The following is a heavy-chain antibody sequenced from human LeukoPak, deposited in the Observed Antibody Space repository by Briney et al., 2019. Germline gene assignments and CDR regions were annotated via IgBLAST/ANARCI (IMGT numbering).Heavy chain of an antibody. CDR2: INHSGST. D-gene: IGHD1-26*01. Sequence: SETLSLTCTVSGGSISSISYYWSWIRQPPGKGLEWIGEINHSGSTNYNPSLKSRVTISVDTPKNQFSLKLSSVTAADTAVYYCARATTYIVGATPFDYWGQGTLVTVSS. CDR3: ARATTYIVGATPFDY. V-gene: IGHV4-39*07. J-gene: IGHJ4*02. CDR1: GGSISSISYY.